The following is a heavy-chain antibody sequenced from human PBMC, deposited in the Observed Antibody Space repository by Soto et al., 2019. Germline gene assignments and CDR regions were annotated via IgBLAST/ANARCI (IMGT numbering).Heavy chain of an antibody. CDR3: ARHQAGLFDY. CDR1: GGSISSSSYY. J-gene: IGHJ4*02. Sequence: PSETLSLTCTVSGGSISSSSYYWGWIRQPPGKGLEWIGSIYYSGSTNYNPSLKSRVTISVDTSKNQFSLKLTSVTAADAAVYYCARHQAGLFDYWGQGTLVTVSS. CDR2: IYYSGST. V-gene: IGHV4-39*01. D-gene: IGHD6-13*01.